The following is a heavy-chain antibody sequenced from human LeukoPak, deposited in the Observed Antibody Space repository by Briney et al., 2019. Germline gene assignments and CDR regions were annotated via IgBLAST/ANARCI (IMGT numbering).Heavy chain of an antibody. J-gene: IGHJ4*02. D-gene: IGHD3-10*02. CDR3: ATVRGFRARPLMYFDY. CDR2: ISGSGGST. CDR1: GFTFSSYA. Sequence: GGSLRLSCAASGFTFSSYAMSWVRQAPGRGLEWVSAISGSGGSTYYADSVKGRFTISRDNSKNTLYLQMNGLRAEDTAVYYCATVRGFRARPLMYFDYWGQGTLVTVSS. V-gene: IGHV3-23*01.